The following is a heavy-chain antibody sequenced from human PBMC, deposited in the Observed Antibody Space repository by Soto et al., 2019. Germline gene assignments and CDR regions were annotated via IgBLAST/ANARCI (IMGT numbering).Heavy chain of an antibody. D-gene: IGHD1-26*01. V-gene: IGHV3-73*02. CDR1: GFTFSASG. J-gene: IGHJ5*02. CDR3: TRQSARWEDWFDP. CDR2: IKDKPNNYAT. Sequence: EAQLVESGGGLVQPGRSLKLSCAASGFTFSASGIHWVRQASGKGLEWVAHIKDKPNNYATEYAASVKGRFTISRDDSMNMAFLQMNNLKTEDTAVYFCTRQSARWEDWFDPWGQGTLVNVSS.